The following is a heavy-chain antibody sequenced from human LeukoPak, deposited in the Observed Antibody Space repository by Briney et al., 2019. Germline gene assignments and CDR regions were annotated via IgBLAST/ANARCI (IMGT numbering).Heavy chain of an antibody. CDR3: ARGPSGYHNT. V-gene: IGHV3-30*02. Sequence: GGSLRLSCAASGFTFRRFAMDWVRQAPGKGLEWVAFIRFDGSKQDYADSVKGRFTISRDNSKNTLYLQMNSLRAEDTAVYYCARGPSGYHNTGGQGTLVTVSS. D-gene: IGHD5-12*01. CDR2: IRFDGSKQ. CDR1: GFTFRRFA. J-gene: IGHJ4*02.